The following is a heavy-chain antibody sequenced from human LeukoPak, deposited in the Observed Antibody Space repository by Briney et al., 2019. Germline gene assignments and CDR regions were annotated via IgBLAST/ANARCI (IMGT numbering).Heavy chain of an antibody. CDR2: IYHSGST. J-gene: IGHJ5*02. D-gene: IGHD6-19*01. CDR1: GGSISSGGYS. V-gene: IGHV4-30-2*01. Sequence: SETLSLTCAVSGGSISSGGYSWSWIRQPPGKGLEWIGYIYHSGSTYYNPSLKSRVTISVDRSKNQFSLKLSSVTAADTAVYYCARDSYSSGWGFDPWGQGTLVTVSS. CDR3: ARDSYSSGWGFDP.